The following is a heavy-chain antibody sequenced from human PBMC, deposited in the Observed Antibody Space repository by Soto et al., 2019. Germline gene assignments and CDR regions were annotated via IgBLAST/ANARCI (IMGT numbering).Heavy chain of an antibody. J-gene: IGHJ2*01. Sequence: QVQLQESGPGLVKPSETLSLTCTVSGGSISSYYWSWIRQPPGKGLEWIGYIYYSGSTNYNPSLKSRVTISVDTSKNQFSLKLSSVTAADTAVYYCARVYGDHENWYFDLWGRGTLVTVSS. V-gene: IGHV4-59*01. CDR1: GGSISSYY. D-gene: IGHD4-17*01. CDR3: ARVYGDHENWYFDL. CDR2: IYYSGST.